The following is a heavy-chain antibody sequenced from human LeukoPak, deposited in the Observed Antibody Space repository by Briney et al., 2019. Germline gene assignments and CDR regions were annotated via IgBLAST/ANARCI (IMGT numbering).Heavy chain of an antibody. Sequence: GGSLRLSCTASGFTFSSYNMNWVRQAPGKGLEWVSYISYSSSSIYYEDSVKGRFTISRDNAKSSLYLQMNSLRVEDTAVYYCARVSAALGGFDYWGQGTLVAVSS. CDR3: ARVSAALGGFDY. J-gene: IGHJ4*02. V-gene: IGHV3-48*04. D-gene: IGHD3-16*01. CDR1: GFTFSSYN. CDR2: ISYSSSSI.